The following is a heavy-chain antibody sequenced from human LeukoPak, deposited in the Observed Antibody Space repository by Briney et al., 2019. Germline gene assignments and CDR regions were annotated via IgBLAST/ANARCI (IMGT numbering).Heavy chain of an antibody. CDR1: GGSFSGYY. Sequence: SETLSLTCAVYGGSFSGYYWSWIRQPPGKGLEWIGEINHSGSTNYNPSLKSRVTLSADTSKNQFSLMLRSVTAADTAVYYCARGTAGRPPYYFDFWGQGTLVTVSS. J-gene: IGHJ4*02. CDR3: ARGTAGRPPYYFDF. V-gene: IGHV4-34*01. D-gene: IGHD6-6*01. CDR2: INHSGST.